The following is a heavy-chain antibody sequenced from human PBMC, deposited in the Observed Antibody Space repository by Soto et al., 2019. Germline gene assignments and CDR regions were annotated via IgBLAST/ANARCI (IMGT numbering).Heavy chain of an antibody. CDR3: ARATPGYYDILTGLTSFDY. Sequence: SVKVSCKASGYTFTSYGISWVRQAPGQGLEWMGWISAYNGNTNYAQKLQGRVTMTTDTSTSTAYMELRSLRSDDTAVYYCARATPGYYDILTGLTSFDYWGQGTLVTVSS. J-gene: IGHJ4*02. V-gene: IGHV1-18*04. D-gene: IGHD3-9*01. CDR2: ISAYNGNT. CDR1: GYTFTSYG.